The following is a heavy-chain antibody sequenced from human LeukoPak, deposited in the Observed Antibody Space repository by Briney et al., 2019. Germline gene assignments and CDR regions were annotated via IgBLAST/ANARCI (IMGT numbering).Heavy chain of an antibody. CDR1: GFTVSSNY. Sequence: PGGSLRLSCAASGFTVSSNYMSWVRQAPGKGLEWVSVIYSGGSTYYADSVKGRFTISRDNSKNTLYLQMNSLRAEDAAVYYCARVVVPAAIGEFDYWGQGTLVTVSS. D-gene: IGHD2-2*01. CDR2: IYSGGST. V-gene: IGHV3-53*01. CDR3: ARVVVPAAIGEFDY. J-gene: IGHJ4*02.